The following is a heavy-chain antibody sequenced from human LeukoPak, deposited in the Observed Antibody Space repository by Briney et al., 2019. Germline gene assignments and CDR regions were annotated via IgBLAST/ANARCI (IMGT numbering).Heavy chain of an antibody. D-gene: IGHD1-26*01. CDR2: INTDGSST. V-gene: IGHV3-74*01. CDR3: ARWELGDAFDI. J-gene: IGHJ3*02. Sequence: PGGSLRLSCAASGFTFSSYWMHWVRQAPGKGLVWVSRINTDGSSTSYADSVKGRFTISRDNAKNTLYLQMNSLRAEDTAVYYCARWELGDAFDIWGQGTMVTVSS. CDR1: GFTFSSYW.